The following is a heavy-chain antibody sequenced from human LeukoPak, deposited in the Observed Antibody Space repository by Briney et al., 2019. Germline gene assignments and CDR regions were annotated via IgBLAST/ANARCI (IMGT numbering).Heavy chain of an antibody. V-gene: IGHV3-7*01. CDR2: VKQDGSEK. Sequence: QAGGSLRLSCAASGFTFSNYWMNWVHQAPGKGLEWVANVKQDGSEKYYVASVKGRFTISRDNAKNSLYLQMNSLRAEDTAVYYCATRYFDLWGRGTLVTVSS. CDR3: ATRYFDL. CDR1: GFTFSNYW. J-gene: IGHJ2*01.